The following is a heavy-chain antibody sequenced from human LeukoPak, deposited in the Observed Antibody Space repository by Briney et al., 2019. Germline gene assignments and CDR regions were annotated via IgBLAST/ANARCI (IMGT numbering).Heavy chain of an antibody. CDR2: ISSGSSYI. D-gene: IGHD3-10*01. V-gene: IGHV3-21*01. Sequence: GGSLRLSCAASGFIFSSYSMNWVRQAPGKGLEWVSSISSGSSYIYYADSVKGRFTISRDNAKNSLYLQMNSLSAEDTAVYYCARDQGYYGSGSTDSWGQGTLVTVSS. CDR3: ARDQGYYGSGSTDS. J-gene: IGHJ5*02. CDR1: GFIFSSYS.